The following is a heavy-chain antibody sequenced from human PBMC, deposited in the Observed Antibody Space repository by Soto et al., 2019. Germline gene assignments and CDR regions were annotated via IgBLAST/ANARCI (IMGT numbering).Heavy chain of an antibody. CDR1: GFTFSSYG. D-gene: IGHD6-19*01. Sequence: QVQLVESGGGVVQPGRSLRLSCAASGFTFSSYGMHWVRQAPGKGLEWVAVISHDGSNKYFADSVKGRFTISRENSHNTLYLQMNSMKAEETAVYYCAQHLLVVAGYLHGMDVWGQGTTVTVSS. V-gene: IGHV3-30*18. J-gene: IGHJ6*02. CDR3: AQHLLVVAGYLHGMDV. CDR2: ISHDGSNK.